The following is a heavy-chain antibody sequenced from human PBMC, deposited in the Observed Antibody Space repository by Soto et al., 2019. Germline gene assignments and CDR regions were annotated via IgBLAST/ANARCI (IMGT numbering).Heavy chain of an antibody. D-gene: IGHD2-2*01. J-gene: IGHJ4*02. Sequence: SGPTLVNPTQTLTLTCTFSGFSLSTSGVGVGWIRQPPGKALEWLALIYWDDDKRYSPSLKSRLTITKDTSKNQVVLTMTNMDPVDTATYYCAHIGWDIVVVPAAPVYFDYWGQGTLVT. CDR1: GFSLSTSGVG. V-gene: IGHV2-5*02. CDR3: AHIGWDIVVVPAAPVYFDY. CDR2: IYWDDDK.